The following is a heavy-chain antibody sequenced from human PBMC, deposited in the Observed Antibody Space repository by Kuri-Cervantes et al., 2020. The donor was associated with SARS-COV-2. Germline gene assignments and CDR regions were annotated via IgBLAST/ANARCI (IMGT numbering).Heavy chain of an antibody. CDR2: IYYSGST. Sequence: GSLRLSCTVSGGSISSSSYYWGCIRQPPGKELEWVGSIYYSGSTYYNPSLKSRVTISVDTSKNQFSLKLSSVTAADTAVYYCARDCSSTSCSGEQNMDVWGKGTTVTVSS. D-gene: IGHD2-2*01. V-gene: IGHV4-39*07. J-gene: IGHJ6*03. CDR1: GGSISSSSYY. CDR3: ARDCSSTSCSGEQNMDV.